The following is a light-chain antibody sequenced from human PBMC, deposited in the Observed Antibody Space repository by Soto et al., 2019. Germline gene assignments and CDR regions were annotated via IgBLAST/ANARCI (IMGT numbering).Light chain of an antibody. CDR2: DAS. J-gene: IGKJ1*01. CDR1: QSVSSSY. V-gene: IGKV3-20*01. Sequence: EIVLTQSPGTLSLSPGERATLSCRASQSVSSSYLAWYQQKPGQAPRLLIYDASSRATGIPDRISGSGSGTDFTLTISRLEPEDSAVYYCQQYGRSPRTFGQGTKVEIK. CDR3: QQYGRSPRT.